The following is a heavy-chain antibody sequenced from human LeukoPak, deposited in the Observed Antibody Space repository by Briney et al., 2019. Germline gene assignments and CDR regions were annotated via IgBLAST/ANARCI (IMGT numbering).Heavy chain of an antibody. CDR3: ARLEEYYSDSFDN. V-gene: IGHV4-30-4*01. CDR1: GGSISSDDYY. D-gene: IGHD3-22*01. Sequence: SETLSLTCTVPGGSISSDDYYWSWIRQPPGKGLEWIGYINDSGSTYYTPSLKSRVTISVDTSKNQFSLQLTSVTAADTAVYYCARLEEYYSDSFDNWGQGTLVAVSS. J-gene: IGHJ4*02. CDR2: INDSGST.